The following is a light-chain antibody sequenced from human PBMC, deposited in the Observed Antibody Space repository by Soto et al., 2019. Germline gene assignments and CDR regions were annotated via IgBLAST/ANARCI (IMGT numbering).Light chain of an antibody. J-gene: IGKJ4*01. CDR3: QQYGSSPLT. CDR2: DAS. V-gene: IGKV3-20*01. CDR1: QSVRSNY. Sequence: EIVLTQSPGTLSLSPGERATLSSRASQSVRSNYLAWYQQKPGQAPRFLIYDASSRATGIPDRFSGSRSGTDFTLTISRLEPEDFAVYYCQQYGSSPLTFGGGTKVEIK.